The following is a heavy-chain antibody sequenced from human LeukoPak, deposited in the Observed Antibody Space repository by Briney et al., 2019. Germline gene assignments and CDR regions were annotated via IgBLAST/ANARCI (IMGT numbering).Heavy chain of an antibody. CDR3: TTQALLYYGLDV. D-gene: IGHD2-15*01. CDR2: IKTETDGETT. Sequence: KPGGSLGLSCAASGFTFRSAWMSWGRQAPGKGLEWVGRIKTETDGETTDFAAPVKGRFTISRDDSSNTLYLQMSSLKTEDTAVYFCTTQALLYYGLDVWGKGTTVTVSS. J-gene: IGHJ6*04. CDR1: GFTFRSAW. V-gene: IGHV3-15*01.